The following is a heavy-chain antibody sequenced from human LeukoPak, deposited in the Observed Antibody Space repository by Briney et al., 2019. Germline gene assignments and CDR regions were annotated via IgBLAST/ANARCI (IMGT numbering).Heavy chain of an antibody. V-gene: IGHV3-33*01. Sequence: GGSLRLSCAASGFXFSSFGIHWVRQAPGKGLEWVAVIWYDGTNKYYADSVKGRFTISRDNSKNTLYLQMNSLRAEDTAVYYCARATVTRWFDPWGQGTLVTVSS. CDR3: ARATVTRWFDP. CDR1: GFXFSSFG. J-gene: IGHJ5*02. D-gene: IGHD4-17*01. CDR2: IWYDGTNK.